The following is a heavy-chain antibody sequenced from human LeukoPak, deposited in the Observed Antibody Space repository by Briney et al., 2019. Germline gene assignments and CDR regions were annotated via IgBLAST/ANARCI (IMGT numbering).Heavy chain of an antibody. CDR2: IDSGGSRT. Sequence: GGSLRLSCVAAEFTFSSYWMHWVRQAPGKGLVWVSRIDSGGSRTKYADSVKGRFTISRDNAENTLYLQLNSLRADDTAVYYCVRDRTAAAGEFDYWGQGTLVSVSS. CDR1: EFTFSSYW. V-gene: IGHV3-74*03. D-gene: IGHD6-13*01. J-gene: IGHJ4*02. CDR3: VRDRTAAAGEFDY.